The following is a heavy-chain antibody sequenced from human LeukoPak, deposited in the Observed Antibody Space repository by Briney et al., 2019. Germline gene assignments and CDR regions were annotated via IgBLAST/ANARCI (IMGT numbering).Heavy chain of an antibody. V-gene: IGHV4-59*01. Sequence: SETLSLTCTVSGGSISSYYWSWIRQSPGKGLEWIGYIYYSGSTNYNPSLKSRVTISVDTSKNQFSLKLSSVTAADTAVYYCARGGPRTVPFDYWGQGTLVTVSS. J-gene: IGHJ4*02. CDR3: ARGGPRTVPFDY. CDR2: IYYSGST. D-gene: IGHD4-17*01. CDR1: GGSISSYY.